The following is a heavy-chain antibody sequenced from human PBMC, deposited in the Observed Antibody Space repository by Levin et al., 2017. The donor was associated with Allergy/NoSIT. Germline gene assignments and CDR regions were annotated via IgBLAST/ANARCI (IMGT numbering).Heavy chain of an antibody. V-gene: IGHV1-24*01. D-gene: IGHD3-22*01. CDR2: FDPEDGET. CDR1: GYTLTELS. Sequence: ASVKVSCKVSGYTLTELSMHWVRQAPGKGLEWMGGFDPEDGETIYAQKFQGRVTMTEDTSTDTAYMELSSLRSEDTAVYYCATGSGGYYFYYFDYWGQGTLVTVSS. CDR3: ATGSGGYYFYYFDY. J-gene: IGHJ4*02.